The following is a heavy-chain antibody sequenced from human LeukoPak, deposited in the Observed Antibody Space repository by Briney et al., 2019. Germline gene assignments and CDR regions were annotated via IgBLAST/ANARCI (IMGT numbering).Heavy chain of an antibody. CDR1: GDSMSNSW. V-gene: IGHV4-59*01. CDR2: IYHSGTPT. Sequence: PSETLSLTCTVSGDSMSNSWWAWIRQPPGKGLEWIGYIYHSGTPTSYNPSLKSRVTIAIDTSRNQFSLKLSSVTAADTAVYYCARDSRGGGPDFDYWGQGTLVTVSS. J-gene: IGHJ4*02. D-gene: IGHD3-16*01. CDR3: ARDSRGGGPDFDY.